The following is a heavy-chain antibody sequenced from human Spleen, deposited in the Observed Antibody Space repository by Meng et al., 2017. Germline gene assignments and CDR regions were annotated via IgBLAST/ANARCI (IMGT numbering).Heavy chain of an antibody. CDR2: IIPIFGTP. CDR1: GYTFITYA. Sequence: QVQLVQSGAEVKMPGASVRVSCKASGYTFITYAINWVRQAPGQGLEWMGGIIPIFGTPDYAQKFQGRVTITADKSTSTVYMELSSLRSEDTAMYYCASRDDFLTGADYWGQGSLVTVSS. CDR3: ASRDDFLTGADY. V-gene: IGHV1-69*06. J-gene: IGHJ4*02. D-gene: IGHD3-9*01.